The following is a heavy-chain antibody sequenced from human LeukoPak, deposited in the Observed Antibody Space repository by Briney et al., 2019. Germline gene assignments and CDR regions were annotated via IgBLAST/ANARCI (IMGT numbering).Heavy chain of an antibody. V-gene: IGHV3-30*02. CDR1: GFTFNNYG. CDR2: IRFDGGNK. Sequence: PGGSLRLSCAASGFTFNNYGMHWVRRAPGKGLEWVAFIRFDGGNKYYADSVKGRFTISRDSSKNTLFLQMNSLRADDTAVYYCAKDSLRTYYGSGSYPLDYWGQGTLVTVSS. J-gene: IGHJ4*02. D-gene: IGHD3-10*01. CDR3: AKDSLRTYYGSGSYPLDY.